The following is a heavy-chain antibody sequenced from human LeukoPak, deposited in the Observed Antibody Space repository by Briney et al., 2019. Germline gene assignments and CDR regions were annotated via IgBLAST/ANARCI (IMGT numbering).Heavy chain of an antibody. D-gene: IGHD3-22*01. V-gene: IGHV3-23*01. CDR2: ISGSGGST. Sequence: PGGSLRLSCAASGLTFSSYAMSWVRQAPGKWLEWVSAISGSGGSTYYADSVKGRFTIFRDNSKNTLYLQMNSLRAEDTAVYYCAKSLVVVITIFDYWGQGTLVTVSS. CDR3: AKSLVVVITIFDY. CDR1: GLTFSSYA. J-gene: IGHJ4*02.